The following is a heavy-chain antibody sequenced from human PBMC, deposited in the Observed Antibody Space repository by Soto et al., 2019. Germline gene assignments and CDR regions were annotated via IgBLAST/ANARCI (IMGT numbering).Heavy chain of an antibody. Sequence: EVQLVESGGGLIQPGGSLKLSCAASGFTVGNNYMSWVRQAQGKGLEWVSLIYSTGTTKYADSVKGRFTVSRDNAKNTLYLQMNSLRAEVTAVYYCAKDGRGSGSHYNSFGYWGQGTLVTVSS. V-gene: IGHV3-53*01. J-gene: IGHJ4*02. D-gene: IGHD3-10*01. CDR1: GFTVGNNY. CDR2: IYSTGTT. CDR3: AKDGRGSGSHYNSFGY.